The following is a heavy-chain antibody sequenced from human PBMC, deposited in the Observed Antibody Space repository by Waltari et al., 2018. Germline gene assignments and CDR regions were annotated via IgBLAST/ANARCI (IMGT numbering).Heavy chain of an antibody. CDR3: ARRGLNYYYYGMDV. CDR1: GGSISSSSYY. J-gene: IGHJ6*02. D-gene: IGHD4-17*01. CDR2: IYYSGST. Sequence: QLQLQESGPGLVKPSETLSLTCTVSGGSISSSSYYWGWIRQPPGQGLEWIGSIYYSGSTYYNPSLKSRFTISVDTSKNQFSLKLSSVTAADTAVYYCARRGLNYYYYGMDVWGQGTTVTVSS. V-gene: IGHV4-39*07.